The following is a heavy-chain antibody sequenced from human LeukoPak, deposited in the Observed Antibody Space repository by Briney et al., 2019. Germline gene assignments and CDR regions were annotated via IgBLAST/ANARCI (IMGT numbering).Heavy chain of an antibody. V-gene: IGHV4-59*01. CDR2: IYYSGST. CDR1: GGSISSYY. D-gene: IGHD5-18*01. CDR3: ARTTEGGYTYGYFYYYYMDV. Sequence: SETLSLTCTVSGGSISSYYWSWTRQPPGKGLEWIGYIYYSGSTNYNPSLKSRVTISVDTSKNQFSLKLTSVTAADTAVYYCARTTEGGYTYGYFYYYYMDVWGKGTTVTISS. J-gene: IGHJ6*03.